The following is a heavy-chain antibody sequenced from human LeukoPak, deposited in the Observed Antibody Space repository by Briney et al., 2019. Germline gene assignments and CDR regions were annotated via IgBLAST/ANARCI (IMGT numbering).Heavy chain of an antibody. J-gene: IGHJ6*03. CDR1: GFTFNRYL. CDR2: INSDGSSP. V-gene: IGHV3-74*01. CDR3: AIVGGSSWGYFYYHMDV. D-gene: IGHD6-13*01. Sequence: GGSLRLSCAVSGFTFNRYLIHWVRQAPGKGLVWVLRINSDGSSPTYADSVKGRFTISRDNAKNTLYLQMNRLRAEDTAVYYCAIVGGSSWGYFYYHMDVWGKGTAVTVSS.